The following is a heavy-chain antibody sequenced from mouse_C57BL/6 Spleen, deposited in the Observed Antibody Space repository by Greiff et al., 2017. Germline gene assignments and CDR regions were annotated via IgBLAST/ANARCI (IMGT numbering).Heavy chain of an antibody. D-gene: IGHD1-3*01. J-gene: IGHJ1*03. Sequence: EVNLVESGGGLVKPGGSLKLSCAASGFTFSDYGMHWVRQGPEKGLEWVAYISSGSSTIYYADTVKGRFTISRDNAKNTLFLQMTSLMAEDAAMYYCAGEWLWYFDVWGTGTTVTVSS. CDR2: ISSGSSTI. CDR3: AGEWLWYFDV. V-gene: IGHV5-17*01. CDR1: GFTFSDYG.